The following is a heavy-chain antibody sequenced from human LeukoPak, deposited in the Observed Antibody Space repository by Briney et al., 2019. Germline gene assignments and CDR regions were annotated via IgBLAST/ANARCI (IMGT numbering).Heavy chain of an antibody. J-gene: IGHJ6*03. Sequence: GGSLRLSCAASGFTFSNYATHWVRQTPGKGLEWVAVTSFDGTSKYYADSVKGRFTISRDNSKNTLYLQMNSLRAEDTAVYYCARDPERGYSYGYYYYYMDVWGKGTTVTVSS. D-gene: IGHD5-18*01. CDR1: GFTFSNYA. CDR3: ARDPERGYSYGYYYYYMDV. V-gene: IGHV3-30*04. CDR2: TSFDGTSK.